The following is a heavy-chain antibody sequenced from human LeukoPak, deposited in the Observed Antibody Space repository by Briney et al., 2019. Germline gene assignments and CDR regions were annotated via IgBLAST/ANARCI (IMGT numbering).Heavy chain of an antibody. D-gene: IGHD6-19*01. CDR1: GYTFTSYY. J-gene: IGHJ3*02. CDR3: ARHPGWLGAFDI. V-gene: IGHV1-18*04. CDR2: ISAYNGNT. Sequence: ASVKVSCKASGYTFTSYYMHWVRQAPGQGLEWMGWISAYNGNTNYAQKLQGRVTMTTDTSTSTAYMELRSLRSDDTAVYYCARHPGWLGAFDIWGQGTMVTVSS.